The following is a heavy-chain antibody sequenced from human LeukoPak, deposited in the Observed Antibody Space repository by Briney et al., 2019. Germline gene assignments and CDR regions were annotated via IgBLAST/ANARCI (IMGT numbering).Heavy chain of an antibody. CDR2: ISGSGGST. CDR1: GFTFSSYA. CDR3: AKDGEIYDFWSGYYMRYFDY. Sequence: GGSLRLSCAASGFTFSSYAMSWVRQAPGKGLEWVSAISGSGGSTYYADSVKGRFTISRDNSKNTLYLQMNSPRAEDTAVYYCAKDGEIYDFWSGYYMRYFDYWGQGTLVTVSS. V-gene: IGHV3-23*01. D-gene: IGHD3-3*01. J-gene: IGHJ4*02.